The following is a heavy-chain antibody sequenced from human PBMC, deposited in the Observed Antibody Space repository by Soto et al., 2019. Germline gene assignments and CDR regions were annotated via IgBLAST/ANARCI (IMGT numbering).Heavy chain of an antibody. Sequence: QVQLQQWGAGLLKPSETLSLTCAVYGGSFSGYYWSWIRQPPGKGLEWIGEINHSGSTNYNPSLKSRVTISVDTSKNQFSLKLSSVTAADTAVYYCAYSGYHRAFDYWGQGTLVTVSS. J-gene: IGHJ4*02. V-gene: IGHV4-34*01. CDR1: GGSFSGYY. CDR3: AYSGYHRAFDY. D-gene: IGHD5-12*01. CDR2: INHSGST.